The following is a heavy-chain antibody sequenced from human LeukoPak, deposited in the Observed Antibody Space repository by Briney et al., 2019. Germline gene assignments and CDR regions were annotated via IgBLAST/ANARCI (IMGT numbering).Heavy chain of an antibody. V-gene: IGHV3-11*04. D-gene: IGHD5-18*01. CDR1: GFTFSDYY. CDR3: AAGKARGYSYGHDAFDI. Sequence: PGGSLRLSCAASGFTFSDYYMSWIRQAPGKGLEWVSYISSSGSTIYYADSVKGRFTISRDNAKNSLYLQMNSLRAEDTAVYYCAAGKARGYSYGHDAFDIWGQGTMVTVSS. J-gene: IGHJ3*02. CDR2: ISSSGSTI.